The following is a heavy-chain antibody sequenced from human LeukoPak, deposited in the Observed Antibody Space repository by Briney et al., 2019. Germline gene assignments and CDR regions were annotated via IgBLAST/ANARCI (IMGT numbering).Heavy chain of an antibody. Sequence: SETLSLTCAVYGGSFSGYYWSWIRQPPGKGLEWIGEINHSGSTYYNPSLKSRVTISVDTSKNQFSLKLSSVTAADTAVYYCASPGWGATEFDYWGQGTLVTVSS. CDR3: ASPGWGATEFDY. CDR2: INHSGST. CDR1: GGSFSGYY. J-gene: IGHJ4*02. V-gene: IGHV4-34*01. D-gene: IGHD5-12*01.